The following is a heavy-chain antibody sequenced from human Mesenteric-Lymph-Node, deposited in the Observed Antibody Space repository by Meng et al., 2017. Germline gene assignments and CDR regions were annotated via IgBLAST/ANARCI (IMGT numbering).Heavy chain of an antibody. V-gene: IGHV4-4*02. CDR3: LRGSGGSV. CDR1: GDSITNHNW. CDR2: IPQRGSS. J-gene: IGHJ1*01. Sequence: VQVRTSGPAVVEPAETLSLTCAVSGDSITNHNWWAWVRQPPGKGLEWIGEIPQRGSSAYNPSLKSRVSMSIDKSKNQFSLKLTSVTAADTAVYHCLRGSGGSVWGQGTLVTVSS. D-gene: IGHD3-10*01.